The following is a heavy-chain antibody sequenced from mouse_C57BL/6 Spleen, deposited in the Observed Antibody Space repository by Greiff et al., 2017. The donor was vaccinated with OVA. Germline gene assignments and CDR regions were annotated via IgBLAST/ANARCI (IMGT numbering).Heavy chain of an antibody. V-gene: IGHV1-15*01. Sequence: QVQLKESGAELVRPGASVTLSCKASGYTFTDYEMHWVKQTPVHGLEWIGAIDPETGGTAYNQKFKGKAILTADKSSSTAYMELRSLTSEDSAVYYCTRTDYYGSSDAMDYWGQGTSVTVSS. CDR2: IDPETGGT. J-gene: IGHJ4*01. CDR3: TRTDYYGSSDAMDY. CDR1: GYTFTDYE. D-gene: IGHD1-1*01.